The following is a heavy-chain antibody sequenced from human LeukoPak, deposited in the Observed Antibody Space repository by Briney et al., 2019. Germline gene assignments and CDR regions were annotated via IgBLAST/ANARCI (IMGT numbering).Heavy chain of an antibody. CDR2: MNPNSGNT. V-gene: IGHV1-8*03. CDR3: ARDQTYSGSGIYTYFDY. CDR1: GYTFTSYD. Sequence: ASVKVTCKASGYTFTSYDINWVRQATGQGLEWMGWMNPNSGNTGYAQKFQGGVTITRNTSISTAYMELSSLRSEDTAVYYCARDQTYSGSGIYTYFDYWGQGILVTVSS. J-gene: IGHJ4*02. D-gene: IGHD3-10*01.